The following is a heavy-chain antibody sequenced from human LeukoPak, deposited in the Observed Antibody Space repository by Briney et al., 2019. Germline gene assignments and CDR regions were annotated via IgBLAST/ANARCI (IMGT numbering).Heavy chain of an antibody. Sequence: PSETLSLTCAVYGGSFSGYYWSWIRQPPGKGLEWIGEINHSGSTNYNPSLKSRVTISVDTSKNQFSLKLSSVTAADTAVYHCARVGIVVVPAGETGNWFDPWGQGTLVTVSS. CDR1: GGSFSGYY. D-gene: IGHD2-2*01. CDR2: INHSGST. V-gene: IGHV4-34*01. J-gene: IGHJ5*02. CDR3: ARVGIVVVPAGETGNWFDP.